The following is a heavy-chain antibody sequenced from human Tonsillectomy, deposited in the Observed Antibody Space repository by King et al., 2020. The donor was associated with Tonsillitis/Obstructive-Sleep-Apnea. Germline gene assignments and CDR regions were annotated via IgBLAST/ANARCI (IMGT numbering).Heavy chain of an antibody. J-gene: IGHJ6*03. CDR3: ARDGYSYGFGVYYYYYYMDV. V-gene: IGHV3-74*01. CDR1: GFTFSSYW. CDR2: INSDGSIT. D-gene: IGHD5-18*01. Sequence: VQLVESGGGLVQPGGSLRLSCAASGFTFSSYWMHWVRQAPGKGLVWVSRINSDGSITSYADSVKGRFTISRDNAKNTLYLQMNSLRAEETAVYYCARDGYSYGFGVYYYYYYMDVWGKGTTVTVSS.